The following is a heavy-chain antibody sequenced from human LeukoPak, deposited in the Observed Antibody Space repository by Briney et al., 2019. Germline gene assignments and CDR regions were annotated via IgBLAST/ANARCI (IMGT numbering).Heavy chain of an antibody. J-gene: IGHJ5*02. CDR3: ITELRMDFFVVIPA. CDR1: GFTFRNAW. CDR2: IKSKIDGWTT. Sequence: PGGSLRLSCAASGFTFRNAWMSWVRQAPGKGLEWVGRIKSKIDGWTTDYAAPVKGTFTISRHDSKHTLYLQMNSLKSEDTAVYYCITELRMDFFVVIPAWGQGSLVTVSS. D-gene: IGHD2-2*01. V-gene: IGHV3-15*01.